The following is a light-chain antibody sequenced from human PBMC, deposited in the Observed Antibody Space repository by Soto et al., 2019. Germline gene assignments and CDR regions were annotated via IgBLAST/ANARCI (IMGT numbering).Light chain of an antibody. CDR1: SSDVGSYNL. V-gene: IGLV2-23*01. CDR3: CSYPGNCSFV. Sequence: QSALTQPASVSGSPGQSITISCTGTSSDVGSYNLVSWYQQHPGTAPKLMIYEGSKWPSGVSNRFSGSKSGNTASLTISGLQAEDEADYYCCSYPGNCSFVFGTGTKLTVL. J-gene: IGLJ1*01. CDR2: EGS.